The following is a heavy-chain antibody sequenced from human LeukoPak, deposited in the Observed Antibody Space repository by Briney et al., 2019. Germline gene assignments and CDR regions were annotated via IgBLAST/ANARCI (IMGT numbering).Heavy chain of an antibody. D-gene: IGHD5-12*01. CDR1: GFTFSGSA. Sequence: GGSLRLSCAASGFTFSGSAMHWVRQASGKGLEWVGRIRSKTNDYATAYAASVKGRFTISREDSKNTAYLQMNNLKTEDTAVYYCTRIGPTTSDYWGQGTLVTVSS. CDR3: TRIGPTTSDY. V-gene: IGHV3-73*01. J-gene: IGHJ4*02. CDR2: IRSKTNDYAT.